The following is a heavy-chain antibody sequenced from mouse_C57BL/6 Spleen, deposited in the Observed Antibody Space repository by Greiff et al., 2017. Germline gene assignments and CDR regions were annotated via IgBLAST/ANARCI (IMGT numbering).Heavy chain of an antibody. CDR1: GYAFSSYW. D-gene: IGHD2-12*01. CDR2: IYPGDGDT. J-gene: IGHJ2*01. CDR3: ARSPYDGYFDY. Sequence: VQLQQSGAELVKPGASVKISCKASGYAFSSYWMNWVKQRPGKGLEWIGQIYPGDGDTNYNGKFKGKATLTADKSSSTAYMQLSSLTSEDSAVYFCARSPYDGYFDYWGQGTTLTVSS. V-gene: IGHV1-80*01.